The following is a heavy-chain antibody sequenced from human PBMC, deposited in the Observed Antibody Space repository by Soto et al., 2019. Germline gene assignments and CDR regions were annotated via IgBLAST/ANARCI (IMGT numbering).Heavy chain of an antibody. CDR1: GFTFSSYG. V-gene: IGHV3-33*01. Sequence: QVQLVESGGGVVQPGRSLRLSCAASGFTFSSYGMHWVRQAPGKGLGWVAVIWYDGSNKYYVDSVKGRFTISRDNSKNTLYLQMNSLRAEDTAVYYCARGGYCSGGSCYSDYYYGMDVWGQGTTVTVSS. CDR3: ARGGYCSGGSCYSDYYYGMDV. CDR2: IWYDGSNK. D-gene: IGHD2-15*01. J-gene: IGHJ6*02.